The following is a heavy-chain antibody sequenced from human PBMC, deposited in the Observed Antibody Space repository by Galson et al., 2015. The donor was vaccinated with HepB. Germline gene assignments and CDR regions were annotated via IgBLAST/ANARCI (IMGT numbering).Heavy chain of an antibody. V-gene: IGHV4-31*03. J-gene: IGHJ4*02. D-gene: IGHD6-6*01. CDR2: KSYSGST. Sequence: TLSLTCTVSGGSISSGGYYWSWIRQHPGKGLEWIAYKSYSGSTYYNPSLESRLTISLDTSKNQFSLKLTSVTAADTAVYYCARKGRSSSYYFDFWGQGTLVTVSS. CDR3: ARKGRSSSYYFDF. CDR1: GGSISSGGYY.